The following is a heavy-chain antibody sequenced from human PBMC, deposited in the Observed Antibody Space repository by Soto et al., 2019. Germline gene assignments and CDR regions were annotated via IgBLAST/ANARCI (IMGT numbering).Heavy chain of an antibody. CDR1: GGSISSGGYY. Sequence: QVQLQESGPGLVKPSQTLSLTCTVSGGSISSGGYYWSWIRQHPGKGLEWIGYIDYSGSTYYNPSHKSRVTISVDTSKNQFTLKLSSVTAADTAVYYCARVSYDSSGYYYFDYWGQGTLVTVSS. D-gene: IGHD3-22*01. J-gene: IGHJ4*02. V-gene: IGHV4-31*03. CDR2: IDYSGST. CDR3: ARVSYDSSGYYYFDY.